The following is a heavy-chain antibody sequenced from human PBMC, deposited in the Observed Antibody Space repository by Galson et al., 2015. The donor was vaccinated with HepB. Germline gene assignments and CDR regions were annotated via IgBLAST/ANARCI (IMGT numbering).Heavy chain of an antibody. V-gene: IGHV3-49*03. CDR3: TRDKGYGDFGPSDY. D-gene: IGHD4-17*01. Sequence: SLRLSCAASGFTFGDYAMSWFRQAPGKGLEWVGFIRSDAYGGTTEYAASVKGRFTISRDDCKSIAYLQMNSLKTEDTAVYCCTRDKGYGDFGPSDYWGQGTLVTVSS. J-gene: IGHJ4*02. CDR2: IRSDAYGGTT. CDR1: GFTFGDYA.